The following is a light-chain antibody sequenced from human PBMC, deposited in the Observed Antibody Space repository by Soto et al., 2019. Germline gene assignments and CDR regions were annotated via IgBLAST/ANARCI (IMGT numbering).Light chain of an antibody. CDR3: QQYASSPLT. J-gene: IGKJ4*01. CDR1: QSVSRDY. Sequence: EIVLTQSPGTLSLSPGERATLSCRASQSVSRDYLAWYQQKPGRAPRLLIYHASSRATGIPDRFTGSGSGTDFTLTISRLEPEDFAEFYCQQYASSPLTFGGGTKVEIK. CDR2: HAS. V-gene: IGKV3-20*01.